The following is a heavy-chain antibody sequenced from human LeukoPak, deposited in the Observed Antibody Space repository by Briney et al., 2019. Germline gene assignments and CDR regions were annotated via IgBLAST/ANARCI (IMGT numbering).Heavy chain of an antibody. D-gene: IGHD1-26*01. CDR1: GVSISDYH. J-gene: IGHJ4*02. CDR3: ARMYSGTSYYFDF. Sequence: PSETLSLTCSVSGVSISDYHWIWIRQPPAKGLEWMGYFSYSGSTRYNPSLKSRVTMSVDTSKNQFSLRPISVVAADTAVYYCARMYSGTSYYFDFWGQGTLVTVSS. V-gene: IGHV4-59*01. CDR2: FSYSGST.